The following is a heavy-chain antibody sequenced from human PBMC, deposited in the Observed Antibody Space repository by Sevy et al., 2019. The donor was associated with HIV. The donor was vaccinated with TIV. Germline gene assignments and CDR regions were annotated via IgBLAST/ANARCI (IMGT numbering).Heavy chain of an antibody. CDR1: GFTFSSYW. CDR3: ARLDDFPSGRHEKGAFDI. J-gene: IGHJ3*02. D-gene: IGHD1-26*01. V-gene: IGHV3-7*01. Sequence: GGSLRLSCAASGFTFSSYWMSWVRQAPGKGLEWVANIKQDGSEKYYVDSVKGRFTISRDNAKNSLYLQMNSPRAEDTAVYYCARLDDFPSGRHEKGAFDIWGQGTMVTVSS. CDR2: IKQDGSEK.